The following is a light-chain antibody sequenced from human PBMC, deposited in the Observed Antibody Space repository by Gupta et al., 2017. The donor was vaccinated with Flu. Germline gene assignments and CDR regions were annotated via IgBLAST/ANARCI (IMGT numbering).Light chain of an antibody. V-gene: IGLV1-47*01. J-gene: IGLJ3*02. Sequence: QSVLTQPPSASGTPGQRVSISCAGSSSNIGSNYVYWYQQLPGTAPKLLIYRSNQRPSGVPDRFSGSKSDTSASLAISGLRSEDEADYYCAAWDDSLSGWVFGGGIKLTVL. CDR3: AAWDDSLSGWV. CDR2: RSN. CDR1: SSNIGSNY.